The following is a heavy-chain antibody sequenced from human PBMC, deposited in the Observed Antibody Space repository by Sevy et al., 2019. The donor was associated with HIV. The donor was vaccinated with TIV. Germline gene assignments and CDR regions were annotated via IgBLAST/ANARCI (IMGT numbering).Heavy chain of an antibody. CDR2: IRNRPNSYTT. V-gene: IGHV3-72*01. Sequence: GGSLRLSCAASGFTFSDHYVDWVRQAPGKGLEWVGRIRNRPNSYTTEYAASVKARFTIASDDSRNSVDLQMNSLKTQDSAVYYCVRGPNCGVGGCQQISPYCLDVWGKGATVTVSS. J-gene: IGHJ6*03. CDR1: GFTFSDHY. D-gene: IGHD2-15*01. CDR3: VRGPNCGVGGCQQISPYCLDV.